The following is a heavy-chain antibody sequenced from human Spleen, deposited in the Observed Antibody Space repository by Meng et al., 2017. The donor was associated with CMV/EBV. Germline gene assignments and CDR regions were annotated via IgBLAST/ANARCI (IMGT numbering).Heavy chain of an antibody. CDR2: IYYSGST. J-gene: IGHJ4*02. CDR3: ARWIAAAGTCFDY. CDR1: GVSISSSGSS. D-gene: IGHD6-13*01. V-gene: IGHV4-39*01. Sequence: GVSISSSGSSWGWLRQPPGKGLEWIGSIYYSGSTYDNPSLKSRVTISVDTSKNQFSLKLSSVTAADTAVYYCARWIAAAGTCFDYWGQGTLVTSPQ.